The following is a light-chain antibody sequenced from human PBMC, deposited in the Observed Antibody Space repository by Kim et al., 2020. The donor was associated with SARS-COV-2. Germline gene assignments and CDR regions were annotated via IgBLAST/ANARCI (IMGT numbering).Light chain of an antibody. V-gene: IGKV3-20*01. J-gene: IGKJ2*02. CDR2: GAS. Sequence: EIVLTQSPGTLSLSPGERATLSCRTSQSVSSTYLAWYQQKPGQAPRLLLYGASSRAADIPDRFSGSGSETDFTLTISRLEPEDFGVYYCQQYGSSPRTFGQGTKLE. CDR3: QQYGSSPRT. CDR1: QSVSSTY.